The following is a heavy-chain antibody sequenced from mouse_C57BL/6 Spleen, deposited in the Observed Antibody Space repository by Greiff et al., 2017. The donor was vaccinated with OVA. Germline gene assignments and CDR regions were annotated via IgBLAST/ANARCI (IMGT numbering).Heavy chain of an antibody. CDR1: GFTFTDYY. CDR3: ARYRSGYGYFDV. CDR2: IRNKANGYTT. D-gene: IGHD1-3*01. V-gene: IGHV7-3*01. Sequence: DVHLVESGGGLVQPGGSLSLSCAASGFTFTDYYMSWVRQPPGKALEWLGFIRNKANGYTTEYSASVKGRFTISRDKSTSILYLQMNALRAEDSATYYCARYRSGYGYFDVWGTGTTVTVSS. J-gene: IGHJ1*03.